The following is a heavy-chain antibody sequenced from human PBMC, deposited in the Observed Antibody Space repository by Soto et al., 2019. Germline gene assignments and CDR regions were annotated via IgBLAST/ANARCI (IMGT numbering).Heavy chain of an antibody. J-gene: IGHJ5*02. CDR1: GYSISSGYY. CDR2: IYHSGNT. D-gene: IGHD5-12*01. CDR3: ARGEREMATIIKWFDP. Sequence: SETLSLTCAVSGYSISSGYYWGWIRQPPGKGLEWIGNIYHSGNTYYNPSLKSRVTMSVDTSKNQFSLKVTSVTAADTAVYYCARGEREMATIIKWFDPWGQGTLVTVS. V-gene: IGHV4-38-2*01.